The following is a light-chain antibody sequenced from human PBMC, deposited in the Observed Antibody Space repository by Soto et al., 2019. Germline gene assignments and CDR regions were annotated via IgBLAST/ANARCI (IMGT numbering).Light chain of an antibody. CDR1: QTISSW. Sequence: DIQMTQSPSTLSGSVGDRVTITCRASQTISSWLTWYQQKPGKAPKLLIYKASTLKSGVPSRFSGSGSGTDFTLTISSLQPDDFATYYCQHYNSSSEAFGQGTKVDLK. CDR2: KAS. J-gene: IGKJ1*01. V-gene: IGKV1-5*03. CDR3: QHYNSSSEA.